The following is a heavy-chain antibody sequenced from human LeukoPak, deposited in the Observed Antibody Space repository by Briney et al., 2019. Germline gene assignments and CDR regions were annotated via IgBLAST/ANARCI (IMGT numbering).Heavy chain of an antibody. CDR3: ARTIPLYGMDV. CDR1: GYTFTSYY. J-gene: IGHJ6*02. Sequence: ASVKVSCKASGYTFTSYYMHWLRQAPGQGLEWMGIINPSGGSTSYAQKFQGRVTMTRDTSTSTVYMELSSLRSEDTAVYYCARTIPLYGMDVWGQGTTVTVSS. D-gene: IGHD3-3*01. CDR2: INPSGGST. V-gene: IGHV1-46*01.